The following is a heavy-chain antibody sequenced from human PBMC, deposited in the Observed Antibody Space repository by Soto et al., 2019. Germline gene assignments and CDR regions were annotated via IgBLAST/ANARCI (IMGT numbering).Heavy chain of an antibody. CDR2: FSTYNGNT. J-gene: IGHJ4*02. CDR1: GYSFTTSG. CDR3: ARRLYGDYDY. D-gene: IGHD4-17*01. Sequence: QAQLVQSGAEVKEPGASVKVSCKASGYSFTTSGITWVRQAPGQGLEWMGWFSTYNGNTNYAQKLQNRVIPTTDTSTSTAYMELRSLRSDDTAVYYCARRLYGDYDYWGQGTLVTVSS. V-gene: IGHV1-18*01.